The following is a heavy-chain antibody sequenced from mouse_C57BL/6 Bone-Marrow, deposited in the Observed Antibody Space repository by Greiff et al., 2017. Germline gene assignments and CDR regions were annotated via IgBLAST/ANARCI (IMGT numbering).Heavy chain of an antibody. CDR1: GFNIKDYY. J-gene: IGHJ2*01. V-gene: IGHV14-1*01. Sequence: VQLQPSGAELVRPGASVKLSCTASGFNIKDYYMHWVKQRPEQGLEWIGRIDPEDGDTEYAPKFQGKATMTADTSSNTAYLQLSSLTSEDTAVYYCTTFIYYYGSSFLYFDYWGQGTTLTVSS. CDR3: TTFIYYYGSSFLYFDY. CDR2: IDPEDGDT. D-gene: IGHD1-1*01.